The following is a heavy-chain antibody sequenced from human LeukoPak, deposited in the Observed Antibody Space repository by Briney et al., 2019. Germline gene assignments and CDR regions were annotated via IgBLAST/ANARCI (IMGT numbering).Heavy chain of an antibody. D-gene: IGHD6-19*01. Sequence: GASVTVSCKASGGTFSSYAISWVRQAPGQGLEWMGGIIPIFGTANYAQKFQGRVTITADESTSTAYMELSSLRSEDTAVYYCARDRIAVAGTFSLWGQGTLVTVSS. J-gene: IGHJ4*02. CDR1: GGTFSSYA. CDR3: ARDRIAVAGTFSL. V-gene: IGHV1-69*13. CDR2: IIPIFGTA.